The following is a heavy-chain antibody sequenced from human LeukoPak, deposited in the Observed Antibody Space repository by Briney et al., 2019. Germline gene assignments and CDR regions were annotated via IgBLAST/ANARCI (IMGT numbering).Heavy chain of an antibody. D-gene: IGHD3-3*01. CDR2: IYYCGTT. CDR1: GYSISSGYY. Sequence: SETLSPTCAVSGYSISSGYYWGWRRQPPGEGVEWIGRIYYCGTTYYTPSLKSLITISVASSNHHFSLKLSSVTAADTAVYYCARWSITIFGTVVRYFDYWGQGTLVTVSS. CDR3: ARWSITIFGTVVRYFDY. V-gene: IGHV4-38-2*01. J-gene: IGHJ4*02.